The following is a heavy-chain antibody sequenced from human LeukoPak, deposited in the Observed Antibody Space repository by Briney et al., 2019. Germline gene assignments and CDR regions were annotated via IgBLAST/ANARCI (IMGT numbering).Heavy chain of an antibody. V-gene: IGHV4-59*11. J-gene: IGHJ4*02. CDR1: GGSISSHY. CDR2: IYYSGST. D-gene: IGHD1-1*01. Sequence: SETLSLTGTGSGGSISSHYWSWIRQPPGKGLKWIGYIYYSGSTNYNPSLKSRVTISVDTSKNQFSLKLSSVTAADTAVYYCARESYNWNTRAFDYWGQGTLVTVSS. CDR3: ARESYNWNTRAFDY.